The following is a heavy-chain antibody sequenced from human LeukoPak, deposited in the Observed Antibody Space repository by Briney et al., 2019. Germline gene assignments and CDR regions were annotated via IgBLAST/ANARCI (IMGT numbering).Heavy chain of an antibody. CDR3: AKLAPYDYVWGSYRWEGNYFDY. Sequence: GGSLRLSCAASGFTFSSYAMSWVRQAPGKGLEWVSAISAGGGSPYYADSVKGRFTISRDNSKNTLYLQMNSLRAEDTAVYYCAKLAPYDYVWGSYRWEGNYFDYWGQGTLVTVSS. CDR1: GFTFSSYA. CDR2: ISAGGGSP. J-gene: IGHJ4*02. V-gene: IGHV3-23*01. D-gene: IGHD3-16*02.